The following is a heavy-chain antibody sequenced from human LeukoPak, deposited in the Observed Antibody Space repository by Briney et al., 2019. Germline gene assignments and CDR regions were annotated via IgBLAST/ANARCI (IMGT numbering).Heavy chain of an antibody. J-gene: IGHJ6*02. V-gene: IGHV4-59*12. D-gene: IGHD3-10*01. Sequence: SETLSLTCTVSGGSISSYYWSWIRQPPGKGLEWIGYIYYSGSTNYNPSLKSRVTISVDTSKNQFSLKLSSVTAADTAVYYCARGPLITMVRGVSYYYYGMDVWGQGTTVTVSS. CDR1: GGSISSYY. CDR2: IYYSGST. CDR3: ARGPLITMVRGVSYYYYGMDV.